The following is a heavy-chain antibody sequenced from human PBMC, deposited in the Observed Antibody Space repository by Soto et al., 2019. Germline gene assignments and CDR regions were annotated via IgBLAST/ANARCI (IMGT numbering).Heavy chain of an antibody. V-gene: IGHV1-18*01. CDR3: ARDRFHSSGWYFDY. J-gene: IGHJ4*02. D-gene: IGHD6-19*01. CDR2: ISAYNGNT. CDR1: GYTFTIYG. Sequence: GASVKVSCKASGYTFTIYGISWVRQAPGQGLEWMGWISAYNGNTNYAQKLQGRVTMTTDTSTSTAYMELRSLRSDDTAVYYCARDRFHSSGWYFDYWGQGTLVTVSS.